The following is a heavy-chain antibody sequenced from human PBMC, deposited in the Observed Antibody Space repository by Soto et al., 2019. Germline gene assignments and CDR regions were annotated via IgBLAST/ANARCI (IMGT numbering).Heavy chain of an antibody. J-gene: IGHJ4*02. Sequence: EVQLVESGGGLVQPGGSLKLSCAASGFTFSGSAMHWVRQASGKGLEWVGRIRSKANSYATAYAASVKGRFTISRDDSKNTAYLQMKSLKTEDTAVYYCTSNLVGYCSGGSCLWGQGTLVTVSS. CDR3: TSNLVGYCSGGSCL. V-gene: IGHV3-73*01. CDR2: IRSKANSYAT. CDR1: GFTFSGSA. D-gene: IGHD2-15*01.